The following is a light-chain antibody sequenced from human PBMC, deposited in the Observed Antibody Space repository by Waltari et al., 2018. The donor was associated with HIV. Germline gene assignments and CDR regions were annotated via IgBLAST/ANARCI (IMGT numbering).Light chain of an antibody. CDR3: AAWDDSLSEV. V-gene: IGLV1-47*01. Sequence: QSVLTQPPSASGTPGQRVTISCSGSSSNIGSNSVYWYQQLPGTAPNLLIYRNNQRPSGVPDRFSGSKSGTSASLAISGLRSEDEADYYCAAWDDSLSEVFGGGTKLTVL. CDR1: SSNIGSNS. CDR2: RNN. J-gene: IGLJ3*02.